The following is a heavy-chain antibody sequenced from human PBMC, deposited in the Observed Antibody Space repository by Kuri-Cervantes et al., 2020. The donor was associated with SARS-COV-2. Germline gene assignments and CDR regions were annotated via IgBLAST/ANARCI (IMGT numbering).Heavy chain of an antibody. CDR3: ARPPYYDFWSGGDNAEYFQH. D-gene: IGHD3-3*01. V-gene: IGHV3-9*01. CDR2: ISWNSGSI. Sequence: SLKISCAASGFTFDDYAMHWVRQAPGKGLEWVSGISWNSGSIGYADSVKGRFTISRDNSKNTLYLQMNSLRAEDTAVYYCARPPYYDFWSGGDNAEYFQHWGQGTLVTVSS. CDR1: GFTFDDYA. J-gene: IGHJ1*01.